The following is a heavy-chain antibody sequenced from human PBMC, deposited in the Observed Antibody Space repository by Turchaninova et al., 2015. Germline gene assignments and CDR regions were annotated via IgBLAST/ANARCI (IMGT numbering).Heavy chain of an antibody. V-gene: IGHV3-64*02. CDR3: ARRADSNYWYFDL. D-gene: IGHD4-11*01. CDR2: INSDGITT. Sequence: EVQLVESGEGLVRPGGALGLSCLASGLTLSIYAMHWVRQAPGKGLEYVSAINSDGITTYYADSVKGRFIISRDNSKNTLYLQMGSLRAEDMAVYYCARRADSNYWYFDLWGRGTLVTVSS. CDR1: GLTLSIYA. J-gene: IGHJ2*01.